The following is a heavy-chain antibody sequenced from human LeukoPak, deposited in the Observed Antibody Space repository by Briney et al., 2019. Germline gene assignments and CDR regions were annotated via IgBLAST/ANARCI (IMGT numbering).Heavy chain of an antibody. D-gene: IGHD5-18*01. CDR1: GGSISNYY. Sequence: PSETLSLTCTVSGGSISNYYWTWIRQPPGKGLEWIGYIYYNGNTNYSPSLKSRVPLSVDTSNNQFSLKLTSVTAADTAVYFCARVGTRGYSYGRFDYWGQGTLLTVSS. J-gene: IGHJ4*02. CDR2: IYYNGNT. CDR3: ARVGTRGYSYGRFDY. V-gene: IGHV4-59*01.